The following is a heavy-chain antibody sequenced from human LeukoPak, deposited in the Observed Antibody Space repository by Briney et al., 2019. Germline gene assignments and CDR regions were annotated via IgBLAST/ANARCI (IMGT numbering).Heavy chain of an antibody. J-gene: IGHJ4*02. CDR1: GGTFSSYA. CDR2: IIPIFGTA. CDR3: ARSAVDLEWLSHFDY. V-gene: IGHV1-69*05. D-gene: IGHD3-3*01. Sequence: SVNVSCKASGGTFSSYAISWVRQAPGQGLEWMGGIIPIFGTANYAQKFQGRVTITTDESTSTAYMELSSLRSEDTAVYYCARSAVDLEWLSHFDYWGQGALVTVSS.